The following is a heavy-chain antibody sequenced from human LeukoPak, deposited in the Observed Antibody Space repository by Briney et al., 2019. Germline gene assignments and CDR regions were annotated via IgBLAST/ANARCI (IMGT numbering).Heavy chain of an antibody. V-gene: IGHV4-4*02. CDR1: SGSFSSSYW. CDR3: ARDFRERRGITRPHGMDV. J-gene: IGHJ6*02. CDR2: IYHSGST. Sequence: PSETLSLTCAVSSGSFSSSYWWSWVRQPPGKGLEWIGEIYHSGSTNYNPSLKSRVTISIDKSKNQFSLRLSSVTAADTAVYYCARDFRERRGITRPHGMDVWGQGTTVTVSS. D-gene: IGHD1-20*01.